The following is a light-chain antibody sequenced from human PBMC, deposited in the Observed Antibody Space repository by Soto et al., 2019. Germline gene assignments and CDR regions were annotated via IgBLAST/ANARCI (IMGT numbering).Light chain of an antibody. CDR3: SSYTSSSTYV. CDR2: EVS. J-gene: IGLJ1*01. CDR1: SSDVGGHNY. Sequence: VLTQPASVSGSPGQSITISCTGTSSDVGGHNYVSWYQQHPGRAPKPMIYEVSNRPSGVSNRFSGSKSGNTASLTMSGLQPEDEADYYCSSYTSSSTYVFGTGTKVTVL. V-gene: IGLV2-14*01.